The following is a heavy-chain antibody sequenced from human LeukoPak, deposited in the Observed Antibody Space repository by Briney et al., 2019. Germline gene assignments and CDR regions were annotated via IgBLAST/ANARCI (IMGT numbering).Heavy chain of an antibody. J-gene: IGHJ4*02. CDR3: AIDGIVGATTEAAYDY. D-gene: IGHD1-26*01. Sequence: ASVKVSCKASGGTFSSCAISWVRQAPGPGLEWMGGIIPIFGTANYAQKFQGRVTITADESTSTAYMELSSLRSEDTAVYYCAIDGIVGATTEAAYDYWGQGTLVTVSS. CDR2: IIPIFGTA. V-gene: IGHV1-69*13. CDR1: GGTFSSCA.